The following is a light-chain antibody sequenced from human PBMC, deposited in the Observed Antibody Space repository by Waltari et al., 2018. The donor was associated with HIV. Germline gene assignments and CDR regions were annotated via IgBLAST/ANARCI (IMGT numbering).Light chain of an antibody. CDR2: GAS. CDR1: QSVSSNY. Sequence: EIVLTQSPGTLSLSPGERATLSCRASQSVSSNYLAWYQQKPGQAPRLLIYGASSRATGIPDRFSGSGSVTDFTLTISRLEPEDFAVYYCQQYGISSLTFGGGTKVEIK. V-gene: IGKV3-20*01. J-gene: IGKJ4*01. CDR3: QQYGISSLT.